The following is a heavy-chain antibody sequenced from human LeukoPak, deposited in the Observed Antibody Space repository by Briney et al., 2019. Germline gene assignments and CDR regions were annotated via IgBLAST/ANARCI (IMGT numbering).Heavy chain of an antibody. CDR2: IRYDGNTK. J-gene: IGHJ4*02. CDR1: GFAFSSYG. V-gene: IGHV3-30*02. D-gene: IGHD2-8*02. Sequence: PGGSLRLSCAASGFAFSSYGMHWVRQAPGKGLEWVAFIRYDGNTKYYADSVKGRFTISRDNFRNTLYLQMNSLRAEDTAVYYCAKDSCTGGSCYCFDYWGQGTLVTVSS. CDR3: AKDSCTGGSCYCFDY.